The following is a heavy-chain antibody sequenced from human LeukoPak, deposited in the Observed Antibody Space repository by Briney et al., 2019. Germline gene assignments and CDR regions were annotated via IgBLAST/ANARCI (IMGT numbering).Heavy chain of an antibody. CDR2: ISYDGSNE. D-gene: IGHD6-19*01. CDR3: ARDESSGWLPMDV. Sequence: PGRSLRLSCAASGFTFSPYAMHWVRQAPGKGLEWVAFISYDGSNEYYADSVKGRFTISRDNAKNSLYLQMNSLRAEDTAVYYCARDESSGWLPMDVWGKGTTVTIPS. V-gene: IGHV3-30*04. J-gene: IGHJ6*03. CDR1: GFTFSPYA.